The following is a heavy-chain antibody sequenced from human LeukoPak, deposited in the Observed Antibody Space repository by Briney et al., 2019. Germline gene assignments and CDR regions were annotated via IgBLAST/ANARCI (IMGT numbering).Heavy chain of an antibody. CDR2: IKSKTDGGTT. V-gene: IGHV3-15*01. Sequence: GGSLRLSCAASGFTFSNAWMSWVRQAPGKGLEWVGRIKSKTDGGTTDYAAPVKGRFTISRDDSKNTLYLQMNSLKTEDTAVYYCTTDTSAILDKYQLLLRVAIVARDAFDIWGQGTMVTVSS. J-gene: IGHJ3*02. D-gene: IGHD2-2*01. CDR1: GFTFSNAW. CDR3: TTDTSAILDKYQLLLRVAIVARDAFDI.